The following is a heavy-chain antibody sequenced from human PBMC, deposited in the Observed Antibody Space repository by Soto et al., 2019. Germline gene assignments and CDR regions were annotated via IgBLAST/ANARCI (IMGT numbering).Heavy chain of an antibody. CDR2: IILSVATT. CDR3: ARDGDYGGKRIDY. CDR1: GYTFTSYF. V-gene: IGHV1-46*01. J-gene: IGHJ4*02. D-gene: IGHD4-17*01. Sequence: ASVKVSCKASGYTFTSYFLHWVRQAPGQGLEWMGMIILSVATTSYAQKFQGRVTLTRDTSTTTVDMELSSLRAEDTAVYYCARDGDYGGKRIDYWGQGTLVTVSS.